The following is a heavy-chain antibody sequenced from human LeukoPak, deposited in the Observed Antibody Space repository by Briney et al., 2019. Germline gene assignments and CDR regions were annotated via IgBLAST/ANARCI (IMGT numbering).Heavy chain of an antibody. CDR3: ARDEPLGRYFDFEAKY. CDR2: IIPIFGTA. D-gene: IGHD3-9*01. Sequence: SVKVSCKASGGTFSSYAISWVRQAPGQGLEWMGGIIPIFGTANYAQKFQGRVTITTDESTSTAYMELSGLRSEDTAVYYCARDEPLGRYFDFEAKYWGQGTLVTVSS. V-gene: IGHV1-69*05. CDR1: GGTFSSYA. J-gene: IGHJ4*02.